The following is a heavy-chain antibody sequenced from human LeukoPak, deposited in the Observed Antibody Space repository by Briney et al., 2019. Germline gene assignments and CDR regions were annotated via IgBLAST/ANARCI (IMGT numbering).Heavy chain of an antibody. CDR3: AKGRIVGATSFDY. CDR2: ISGSGGST. D-gene: IGHD1-26*01. J-gene: IGHJ4*02. CDR1: GFTFSSYA. V-gene: IGHV3-23*01. Sequence: GGSLRLSCAASGFTFSSYAMSWVRQAPGKGLEWVSAISGSGGSTYYADSVKGRLTISRDNSKNSLYLQMNSLRVEDTAVYYCAKGRIVGATSFDYWGQGSLVTVSS.